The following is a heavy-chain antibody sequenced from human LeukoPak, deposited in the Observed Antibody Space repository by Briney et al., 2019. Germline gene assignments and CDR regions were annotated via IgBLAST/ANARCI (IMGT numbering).Heavy chain of an antibody. V-gene: IGHV4-38-2*02. CDR1: GYSISSGYY. D-gene: IGHD2-15*01. CDR2: IYHSGST. J-gene: IGHJ6*04. Sequence: SETLSLTCAVSGYSISSGYYWGWIRQPPGKGLEWIGSIYHSGSTYYNPSLKSRVTISVDTSKNQFSLQLSTVTAADTGAYYCEREVGCSGGSCYPYYYYYYGRDVWGKGTTVTVSS. CDR3: EREVGCSGGSCYPYYYYYYGRDV.